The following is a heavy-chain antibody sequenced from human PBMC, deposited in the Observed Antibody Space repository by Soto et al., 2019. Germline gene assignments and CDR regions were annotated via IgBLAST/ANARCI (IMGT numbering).Heavy chain of an antibody. CDR1: GFTFSSYA. CDR3: AKSKSNGYPFDY. J-gene: IGHJ4*02. D-gene: IGHD5-18*01. Sequence: GGSLRLSCAASGFTFSSYAMSWVRQAPGKGLEWVSAISGSGGSTYYADSVKCRFTISRDNSKNTLYLQMNSLRAEDPAVYYCAKSKSNGYPFDYRGQGTLVTVSS. V-gene: IGHV3-23*01. CDR2: ISGSGGST.